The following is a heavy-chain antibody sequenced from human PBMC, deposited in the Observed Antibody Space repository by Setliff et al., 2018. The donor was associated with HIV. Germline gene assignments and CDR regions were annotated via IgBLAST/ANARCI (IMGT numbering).Heavy chain of an antibody. V-gene: IGHV4-39*01. J-gene: IGHJ5*02. CDR3: ARHRYSSSINWFDP. CDR2: IYYSGTT. Sequence: SETLSLTCTVSGDSITNSMHYWSWIRQPPGKGLEWIGTIYYSGTTYYNPSLKSRVTMSIDTSQNQFSLKLTSVTATDTAVYYCARHRYSSSINWFDPWGQGTLVTVSS. D-gene: IGHD6-13*01. CDR1: GDSITNSMHY.